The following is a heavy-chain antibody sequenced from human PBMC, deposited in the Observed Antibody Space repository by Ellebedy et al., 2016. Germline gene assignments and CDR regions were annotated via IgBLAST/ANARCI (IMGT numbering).Heavy chain of an antibody. V-gene: IGHV3-23*01. J-gene: IGHJ6*02. Sequence: GGSLRLSCAASEFTFSSYAMTWVRQAPGKGLEWVSSISGGSGDSTSYADSVKGRFTISRDNSKNTLYLQTKSLKTEDTAVYYCTTGEGVVEGRVLGYYGMDVWGQGTTVTVSS. CDR1: EFTFSSYA. CDR2: ISGGSGDST. D-gene: IGHD3-3*01. CDR3: TTGEGVVEGRVLGYYGMDV.